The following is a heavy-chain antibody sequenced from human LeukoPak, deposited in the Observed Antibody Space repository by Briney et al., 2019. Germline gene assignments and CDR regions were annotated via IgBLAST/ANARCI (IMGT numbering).Heavy chain of an antibody. CDR3: GRGFSIVPAGIPDY. CDR2: INTDGGST. Sequence: GGSLRLSCAASGFTFSSYAMSWVRQAPGKGLVWVSRINTDGGSTTYADSVKGRFTISRDNAKNTLYLQMNGLRAEDTAVYYCGRGFSIVPAGIPDYWGLGTLVTVSS. V-gene: IGHV3-74*01. D-gene: IGHD2-2*02. CDR1: GFTFSSYA. J-gene: IGHJ4*02.